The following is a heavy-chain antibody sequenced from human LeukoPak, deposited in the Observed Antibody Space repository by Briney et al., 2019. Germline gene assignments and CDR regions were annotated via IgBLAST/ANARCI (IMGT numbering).Heavy chain of an antibody. CDR2: MYYSGST. Sequence: SETLSLTCTVSGGSISSSSYYWGWIRQPPGKGLEWIGSMYYSGSTYYNPSLKSRVTISVDTSNNQVSLTLSSVSAADTAVYYCARLSYYDFWGGYYMGFDYWGQGTLVTVSS. CDR3: ARLSYYDFWGGYYMGFDY. V-gene: IGHV4-39*01. CDR1: GGSISSSSYY. D-gene: IGHD3-3*01. J-gene: IGHJ4*02.